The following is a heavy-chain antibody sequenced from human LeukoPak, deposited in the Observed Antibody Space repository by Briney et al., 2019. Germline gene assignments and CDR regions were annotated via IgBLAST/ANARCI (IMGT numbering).Heavy chain of an antibody. Sequence: PGGALGLSVAASGFTFSSYAMSWVRQAPGKGLEWVSAISGSGGSTYYADSVKGRFTISRDNSKNTLYLQMNSLRAEDMAVYYCAKVASSSWYRNSYYYYYMDVWGKGTTVTVSS. CDR2: ISGSGGST. CDR3: AKVASSSWYRNSYYYYYMDV. CDR1: GFTFSSYA. V-gene: IGHV3-23*01. J-gene: IGHJ6*03. D-gene: IGHD6-13*01.